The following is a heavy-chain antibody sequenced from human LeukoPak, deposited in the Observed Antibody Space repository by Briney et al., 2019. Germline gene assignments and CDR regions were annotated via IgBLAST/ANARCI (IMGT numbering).Heavy chain of an antibody. CDR3: AREGTSPSYGMDV. CDR2: IYSSGST. D-gene: IGHD2-2*01. Sequence: PSETLSLTCAVSGGSISSSSYYWGWIRQPPGKGLEWIGSIYSSGSTYYNPSLKSRVTISGDTSKIQFSLKLSSVTAADTAVYYCAREGTSPSYGMDVWGQGTTVTVSS. V-gene: IGHV4-39*07. J-gene: IGHJ6*02. CDR1: GGSISSSSYY.